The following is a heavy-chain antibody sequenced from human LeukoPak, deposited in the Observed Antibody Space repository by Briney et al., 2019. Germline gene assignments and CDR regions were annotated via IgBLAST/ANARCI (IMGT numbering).Heavy chain of an antibody. CDR2: INPNSGGT. CDR3: TRAAYCSGGSCSDWFDP. V-gene: IGHV1-2*02. D-gene: IGHD2-15*01. Sequence: GASVKVSCKASGYTFTGNYMYWVRQAPGQGLEWMGWINPNSGGTNYAQKFQGRVTMTRDTSISTAYMELSRLRSDDTAVYHCTRAAYCSGGSCSDWFDPWGQGTLVTVSS. CDR1: GYTFTGNY. J-gene: IGHJ5*02.